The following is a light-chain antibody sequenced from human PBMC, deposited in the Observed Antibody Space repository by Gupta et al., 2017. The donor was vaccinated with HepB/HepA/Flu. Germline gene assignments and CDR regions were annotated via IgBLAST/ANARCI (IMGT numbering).Light chain of an antibody. J-gene: IGKJ4*01. CDR3: QQANSFPLT. CDR1: QVISSW. V-gene: IGKV1D-12*01. Sequence: DIQLTQPPSTVSASVGDRVTITCRASQVISSWLAWYQQKPGKAPKLLIFAASSLQSGVPSRFSGSGSGTHFTLTISSLQPEDFATYYCQQANSFPLTFGGGTKVEIK. CDR2: AAS.